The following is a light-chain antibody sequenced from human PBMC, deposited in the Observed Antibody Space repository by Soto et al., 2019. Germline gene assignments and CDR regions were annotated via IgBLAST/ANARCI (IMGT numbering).Light chain of an antibody. CDR3: QQHNQWPIT. Sequence: EILITQSPATLSVSPGETASLSCRASQSAGNFLAWYQQKPGQSPRLLIYYISTRDTGIPARFSGRWSGTEFTLPINSLQSEDSSVYYCQQHNQWPITFGQGTRLEIK. CDR2: YIS. J-gene: IGKJ5*01. CDR1: QSAGNF. V-gene: IGKV3D-15*01.